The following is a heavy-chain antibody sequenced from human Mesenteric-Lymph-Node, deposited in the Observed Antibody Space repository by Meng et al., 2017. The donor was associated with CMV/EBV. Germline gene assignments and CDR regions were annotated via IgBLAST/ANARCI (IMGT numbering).Heavy chain of an antibody. CDR2: IYPGDSDT. V-gene: IGHV5-51*01. D-gene: IGHD6-13*01. J-gene: IGHJ3*02. CDR1: GYSFTYYW. CDR3: ARHLYSSSLSAFDM. Sequence: GESLKISCKTSGYSFTYYWIGWVRQTPGKGLEWMGIIYPGDSDTRYSPSFQGQVTISADESISTAYLRWSSLKASDTAMYYCARHLYSSSLSAFDMWGQGTMVTVSS.